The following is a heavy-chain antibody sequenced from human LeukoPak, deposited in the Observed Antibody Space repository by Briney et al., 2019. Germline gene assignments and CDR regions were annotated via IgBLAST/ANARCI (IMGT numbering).Heavy chain of an antibody. CDR3: AKVPGDHPYYFDY. D-gene: IGHD4-17*01. V-gene: IGHV3-53*01. CDR1: GFTVITND. Sequence: GGSLRLSCAASGFTVITNDMTWVRQAPGKGLEWVSVLYSDGNTKYADSVQGRFTISRDNSKNTLFLQMNSLRAEDTAVYYCAKVPGDHPYYFDYWGQGTLVTVSS. J-gene: IGHJ4*02. CDR2: LYSDGNT.